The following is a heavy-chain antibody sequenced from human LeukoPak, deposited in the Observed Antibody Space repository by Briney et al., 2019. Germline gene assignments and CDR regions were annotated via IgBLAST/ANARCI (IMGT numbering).Heavy chain of an antibody. CDR1: GYIFTSYD. Sequence: ASVNVSCTSSGYIFTSYDINWVRQATGQGLEGMGWMHPNSGNTGYAQKIQGRVTMTRNTSISTAYMELSSLRSEDTAVYYCARGRDTIFGVVNGNWFDPWGQGTLVTVSS. CDR2: MHPNSGNT. CDR3: ARGRDTIFGVVNGNWFDP. J-gene: IGHJ5*02. D-gene: IGHD3-3*01. V-gene: IGHV1-8*01.